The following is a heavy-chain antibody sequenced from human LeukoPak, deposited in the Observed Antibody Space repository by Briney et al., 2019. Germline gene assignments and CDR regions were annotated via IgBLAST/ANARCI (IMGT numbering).Heavy chain of an antibody. CDR1: GGSMTSNNYY. V-gene: IGHV4-39*01. CDR3: WRPHCSNSVCSSSRVDF. J-gene: IGHJ4*02. Sequence: SETLSLTCTVSGGSMTSNNYYWGWIRQPPGKGLEWIGNIHYSGSTYYSPSLKNRVTISVDTSKNQFSLRLKSVTAADTAVYYCWRPHCSNSVCSSSRVDFWGQGTLVTVSS. CDR2: IHYSGST. D-gene: IGHD2-8*01.